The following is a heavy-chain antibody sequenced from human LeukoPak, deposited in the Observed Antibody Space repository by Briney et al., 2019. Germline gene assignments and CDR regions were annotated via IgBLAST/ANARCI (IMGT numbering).Heavy chain of an antibody. CDR1: GASFSGYY. Sequence: SETLSLTCAVYGASFSGYYWSWIRQSPGKGLEWIREIFHSGYTNYNPSLKGRVTLPVDTPKNHFTLKLRSVTAADTARYFCARDVRLETHTNHLDFWGQGSLVNVSS. CDR3: ARDVRLETHTNHLDF. J-gene: IGHJ4*02. D-gene: IGHD2-2*01. V-gene: IGHV4-34*12. CDR2: IFHSGYT.